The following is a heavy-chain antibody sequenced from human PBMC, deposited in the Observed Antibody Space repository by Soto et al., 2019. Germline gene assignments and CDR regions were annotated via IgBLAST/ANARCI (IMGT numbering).Heavy chain of an antibody. J-gene: IGHJ5*02. CDR2: INSDGSST. CDR1: GFTFSSYW. Sequence: EVQLLESGGGLVQPGGSLRLSCAASGFTFSSYWMHWVRQAPGKGLVWVSRINSDGSSTSYADSVKGRFTISRDNAKNTLYLQMNSLRAEDTAVYYCASGRECTNCVCYTRGDWFDPWGQVSLVTVSS. CDR3: ASGRECTNCVCYTRGDWFDP. D-gene: IGHD2-8*01. V-gene: IGHV3-74*01.